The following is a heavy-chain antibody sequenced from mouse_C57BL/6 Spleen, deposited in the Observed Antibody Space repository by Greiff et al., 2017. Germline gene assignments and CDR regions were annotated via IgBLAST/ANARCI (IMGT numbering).Heavy chain of an antibody. Sequence: VKLVESGPELVKPGASVKISCKASGYAFSSSWMNWVKQRPGKGLEWIGRIYPGDGDTNYNGKFKGKVTLTADKSSSTAYMQLSSLTSEDSAVYFCARGGTDSSGTPFAYWGQGTLVTVSA. J-gene: IGHJ3*01. CDR2: IYPGDGDT. CDR3: ARGGTDSSGTPFAY. V-gene: IGHV1-82*01. CDR1: GYAFSSSW. D-gene: IGHD3-2*02.